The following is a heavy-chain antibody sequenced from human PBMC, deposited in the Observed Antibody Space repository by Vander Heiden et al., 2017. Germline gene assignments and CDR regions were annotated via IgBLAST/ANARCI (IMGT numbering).Heavy chain of an antibody. D-gene: IGHD2-2*01. J-gene: IGHJ5*02. CDR1: GFTFSSYG. CDR2: IWYDGSNK. Sequence: QVQLVESGGGVVQPGRSLRLSCAASGFTFSSYGMPWVRQAPGKGLEWVAVIWYDGSNKYYADSVKGRFTISRDNSKNTLYLQMNSLRAEDTAVYYCARDRRECSSTSCYVLGWFDPWGQGTLVTVSS. CDR3: ARDRRECSSTSCYVLGWFDP. V-gene: IGHV3-33*01.